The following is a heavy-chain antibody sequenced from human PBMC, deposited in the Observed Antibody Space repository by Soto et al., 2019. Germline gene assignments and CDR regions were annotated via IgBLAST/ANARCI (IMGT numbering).Heavy chain of an antibody. J-gene: IGHJ4*02. CDR1: GYTFTSYY. CDR2: INPSGGST. Sequence: QVQLVQSGAEVKKPGASVKVSCKASGYTFTSYYMHWVRQAPGQGLEWMGIINPSGGSTSYAQKFKGRVTMTRDTSTRTVYMELSSLRSEDTAVYYCSRVYCSSGSCYSIDYWGQGTLVTVSS. V-gene: IGHV1-46*03. D-gene: IGHD2-15*01. CDR3: SRVYCSSGSCYSIDY.